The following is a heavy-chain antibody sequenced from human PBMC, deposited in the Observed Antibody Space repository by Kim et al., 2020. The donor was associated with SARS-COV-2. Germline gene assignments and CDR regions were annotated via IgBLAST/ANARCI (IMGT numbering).Heavy chain of an antibody. CDR2: TI. V-gene: IGHV3-11*01. Sequence: TINSADSAKGRFTTSRDNAKNSLDLQMNSRRAEDTAVYYCARDEAGDFDYWGQGTLVTVSS. CDR3: ARDEAGDFDY. D-gene: IGHD6-13*01. J-gene: IGHJ4*02.